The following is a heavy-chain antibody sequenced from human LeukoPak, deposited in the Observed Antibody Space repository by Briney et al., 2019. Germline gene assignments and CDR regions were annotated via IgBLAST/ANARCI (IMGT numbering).Heavy chain of an antibody. Sequence: GRSLRLSCAASGFTFSSYAMHRVRQAPGKGLEWVAVISYDGSNKYYADSVKGRFTISRDNSKNTLYLQMNSLRAEDTAAYYCARGTLWFGLGHLDYWGQGTLVTVSS. CDR2: ISYDGSNK. CDR3: ARGTLWFGLGHLDY. CDR1: GFTFSSYA. V-gene: IGHV3-30*04. D-gene: IGHD3-10*01. J-gene: IGHJ4*02.